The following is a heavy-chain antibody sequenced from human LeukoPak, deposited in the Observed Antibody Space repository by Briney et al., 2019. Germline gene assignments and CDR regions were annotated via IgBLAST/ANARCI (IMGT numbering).Heavy chain of an antibody. V-gene: IGHV3-21*01. Sequence: GGSLRLSCAASEFSVGSNYMTWVRQAPGKGLEWVSSISSSSSYIYYADSVKGRFTISRDNAKNSLYLQMNSLRAEDTAVYYCAREGSFYDSSGLDYWGQGTPVTVSS. CDR3: AREGSFYDSSGLDY. J-gene: IGHJ4*02. CDR1: EFSVGSNY. D-gene: IGHD3-22*01. CDR2: ISSSSSYI.